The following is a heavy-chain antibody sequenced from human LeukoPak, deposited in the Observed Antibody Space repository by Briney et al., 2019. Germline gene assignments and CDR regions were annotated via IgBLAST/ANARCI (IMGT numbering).Heavy chain of an antibody. D-gene: IGHD5-24*01. Sequence: GGSLRLSCAASGFTLSSYAMSWVRQAPGKGLEWVSAISGSGGSTYYADSVKGRFTISRDNSKNTLCLQMNSLRAEDTAVYYCAKGGVEMATVYYYMDVWGKGTTVTVSS. CDR2: ISGSGGST. CDR1: GFTLSSYA. V-gene: IGHV3-23*01. CDR3: AKGGVEMATVYYYMDV. J-gene: IGHJ6*03.